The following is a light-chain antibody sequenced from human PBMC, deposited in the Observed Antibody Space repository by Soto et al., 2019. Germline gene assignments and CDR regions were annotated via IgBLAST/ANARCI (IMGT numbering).Light chain of an antibody. J-gene: IGKJ1*01. CDR3: QQYNNWPGT. Sequence: EIVLTQSPGTLSVSPGERATLSCRACQIVSSNLAWYQQNPGQAPRLLFYGSSTGATGFPARFSGSGSETEFTLSISSLQSEDFAVYYCQQYNNWPGTFGQGTKV. CDR1: QIVSSN. CDR2: GSS. V-gene: IGKV3-15*01.